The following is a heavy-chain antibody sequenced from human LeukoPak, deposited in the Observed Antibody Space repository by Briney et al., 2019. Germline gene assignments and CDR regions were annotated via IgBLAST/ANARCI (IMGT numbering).Heavy chain of an antibody. CDR1: GGTFSSYA. D-gene: IGHD6-13*01. CDR3: ARAGEYSSSWYEVDY. CDR2: IIPNFGTA. Sequence: SVKVSCKASGGTFSSYAISWVRQAPGQGLEWMGGIIPNFGTANYAQKFQGRVTITTDESTSTAYMELSSLRSEDTAVYYCARAGEYSSSWYEVDYWGQGTLVTVSS. J-gene: IGHJ4*02. V-gene: IGHV1-69*05.